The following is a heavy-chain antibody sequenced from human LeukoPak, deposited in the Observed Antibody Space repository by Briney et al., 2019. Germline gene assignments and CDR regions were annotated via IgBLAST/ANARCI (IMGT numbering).Heavy chain of an antibody. CDR3: ATGKPTVSYAFDI. CDR1: GYTLTELS. D-gene: IGHD4-17*01. V-gene: IGHV1-24*01. J-gene: IGHJ3*02. Sequence: ASVKVSCKVSGYTLTELSMHWVRQAPGKGLEWMGGFDPEDGETIYARKFEGRVTMTEDTSTDTAYMELSSLRSEDTAVYYCATGKPTVSYAFDIWGQGTMVTVSS. CDR2: FDPEDGET.